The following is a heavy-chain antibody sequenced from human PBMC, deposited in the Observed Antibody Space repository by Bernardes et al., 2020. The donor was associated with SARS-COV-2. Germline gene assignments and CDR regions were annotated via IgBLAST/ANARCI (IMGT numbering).Heavy chain of an antibody. CDR3: AKVQAILWIRPYQSAMDV. CDR2: ISYEGSKT. J-gene: IGHJ6*02. D-gene: IGHD5-18*01. CDR1: GFTFNNFG. Sequence: SLRLSCAASGFTFNNFGMHWVRQAPGKGLEWVAVISYEGSKTFYADSVEGRFTISKDNSKNTVYLEMDSLRPEDTAVYYCAKVQAILWIRPYQSAMDVWGQGTTVAVS. V-gene: IGHV3-30*18.